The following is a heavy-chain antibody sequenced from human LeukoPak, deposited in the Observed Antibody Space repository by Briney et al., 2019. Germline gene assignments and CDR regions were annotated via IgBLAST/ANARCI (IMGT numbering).Heavy chain of an antibody. J-gene: IGHJ3*02. CDR3: AKSNGYGLVDI. D-gene: IGHD3-10*01. Sequence: SETLSLTCAVYGGSFSGSYWGWIRQPPGKGLEWIGNIFYRGGTYYSPSLKSRVTISLDTSRNQFSLNLNSVTAADTAVYYCAKSNGYGLVDIWGQGTMVTVSS. CDR1: GGSFSGSY. V-gene: IGHV4-34*12. CDR2: IFYRGGT.